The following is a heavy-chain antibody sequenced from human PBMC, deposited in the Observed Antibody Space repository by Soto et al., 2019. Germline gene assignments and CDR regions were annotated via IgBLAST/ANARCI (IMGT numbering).Heavy chain of an antibody. CDR3: ARSHVDYPFGY. J-gene: IGHJ4*02. CDR2: IYYSGST. Sequence: CETLSLTCTVSGGSVSSGSYYWSWIRQPPGKGLEWIGYIYYSGSTNYNPSLKSRVTISVDTSKNQFSLKLSSVTAADTAVYYCARSHVDYPFGYWGQGTLVTVSS. CDR1: GGSVSSGSYY. V-gene: IGHV4-61*01. D-gene: IGHD5-12*01.